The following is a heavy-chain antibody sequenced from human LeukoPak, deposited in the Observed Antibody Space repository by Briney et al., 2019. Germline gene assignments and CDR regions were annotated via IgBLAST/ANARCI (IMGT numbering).Heavy chain of an antibody. CDR1: GYTFTSYY. Sequence: ASVKVSCKASGYTFTSYYMHWVRQTPGQGLEWMGIINPSGGSTSYAQKFQGRVTMTRDTSTSTVYMELSSLRSEDTAVYYCAREGDVDTATWHWFDPWGQGTLVTVSS. D-gene: IGHD5-18*01. V-gene: IGHV1-46*01. CDR2: INPSGGST. J-gene: IGHJ5*02. CDR3: AREGDVDTATWHWFDP.